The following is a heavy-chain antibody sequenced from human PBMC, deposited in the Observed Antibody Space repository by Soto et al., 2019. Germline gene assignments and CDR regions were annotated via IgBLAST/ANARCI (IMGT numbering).Heavy chain of an antibody. D-gene: IGHD2-2*02. CDR3: ASHNCSSTSCYKALDP. J-gene: IGHJ5*02. CDR1: GGTFSSYA. CDR2: VIPIFGTA. V-gene: IGHV1-69*13. Sequence: SVKVSCKASGGTFSSYAISWVRQAPGQGLEWMGGVIPIFGTANYAQKFQGRVTITADESTSTAYMELSSLRSDATAVYYCASHNCSSTSCYKALDPWGQGTLVTVSS.